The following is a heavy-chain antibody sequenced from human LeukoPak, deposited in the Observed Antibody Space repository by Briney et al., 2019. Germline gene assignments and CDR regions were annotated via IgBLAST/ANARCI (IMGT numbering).Heavy chain of an antibody. D-gene: IGHD3-3*01. CDR1: GGSISSSSYY. CDR2: IYYSGST. CDR3: ARPSPSYYDSWSGPDAFDI. Sequence: SETLSLTCTVSGGSISSSSYYWGWIRQPPGKGLEWIGSIYYSGSTYYNPSLKSRVTISVDTSKNQFSPKLSSVTAADTAVYYCARPSPSYYDSWSGPDAFDIWGQGTMVTVSS. V-gene: IGHV4-39*01. J-gene: IGHJ3*02.